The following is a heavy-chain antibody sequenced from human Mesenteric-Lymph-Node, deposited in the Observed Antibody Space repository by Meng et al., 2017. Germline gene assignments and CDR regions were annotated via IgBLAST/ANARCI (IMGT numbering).Heavy chain of an antibody. CDR2: INHSGST. V-gene: IGHV4-34*08. Sequence: ESLKISCAASGFTFSSYWMSWVRQAPGKGLEWIGEINHSGSTNYNPSLKSRVTISVDTSKNQFSLKLSSVTAADTAVYYCVTCNGASGESYGWFDPWGQGTLVTVSS. CDR1: GFTFSSYW. J-gene: IGHJ5*02. D-gene: IGHD2-15*01. CDR3: VTCNGASGESYGWFDP.